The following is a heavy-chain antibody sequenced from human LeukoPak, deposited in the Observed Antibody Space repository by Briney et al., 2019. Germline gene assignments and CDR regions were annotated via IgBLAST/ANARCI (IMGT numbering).Heavy chain of an antibody. V-gene: IGHV4-31*03. J-gene: IGHJ5*02. D-gene: IGHD3-10*01. CDR2: IYYSGST. Sequence: SETLSLTCTVSGGSISSGGYYWSWIRQHPGKGLEWIGYIYYSGSTYYNPSLKSRVTISVDTSKNQFSLKLSSVTAADTAVYYCARGPVSNGSGSLQARFDPWGQGTLVTVSS. CDR1: GGSISSGGYY. CDR3: ARGPVSNGSGSLQARFDP.